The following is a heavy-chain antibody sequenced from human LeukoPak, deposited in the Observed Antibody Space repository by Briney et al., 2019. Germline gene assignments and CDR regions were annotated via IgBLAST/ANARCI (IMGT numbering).Heavy chain of an antibody. J-gene: IGHJ4*02. CDR1: GGSISSYY. V-gene: IGHV4-59*08. D-gene: IGHD3-9*01. Sequence: SETLSLTCTVSGGSISSYYWSWIRQPLGKGLEWIGYIYYSGSTNYNPSLKSRVTISVDTSKNQFSLKLSSVTAADTAVYYCARSDYDILTGYYYFDYWGQGTLVTVSS. CDR2: IYYSGST. CDR3: ARSDYDILTGYYYFDY.